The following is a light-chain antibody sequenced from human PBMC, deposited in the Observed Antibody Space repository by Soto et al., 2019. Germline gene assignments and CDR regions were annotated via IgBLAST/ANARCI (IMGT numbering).Light chain of an antibody. J-gene: IGKJ5*01. V-gene: IGKV3D-20*02. CDR1: QSVSSSS. CDR2: GTS. Sequence: ETVLTPSPGTLSLSPGERATLSCRASQSVSSSSLAWYQQRPGQAPRLLIYGTSSRATGIPDRFSGSGSGTDFTLTISRLEPEDFAVYYCQQRSNWPITFGQGTRLEIK. CDR3: QQRSNWPIT.